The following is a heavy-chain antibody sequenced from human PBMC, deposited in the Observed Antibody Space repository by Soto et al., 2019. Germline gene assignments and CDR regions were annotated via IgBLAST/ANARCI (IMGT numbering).Heavy chain of an antibody. CDR3: ARGAPPGDY. CDR2: IKAYNGNT. V-gene: IGHV1-18*01. CDR1: GYTFTSYG. D-gene: IGHD3-10*01. J-gene: IGHJ4*02. Sequence: QVQLVQSGAEVKKPGASVKVSCKASGYTFTSYGISWVRQAPGQGLEWMGWIKAYNGNTNYAQKTKGTVTMTTVTSTSTTYLELWSLGSDDRGVYNCARGAPPGDYWGQGSLVTVSS.